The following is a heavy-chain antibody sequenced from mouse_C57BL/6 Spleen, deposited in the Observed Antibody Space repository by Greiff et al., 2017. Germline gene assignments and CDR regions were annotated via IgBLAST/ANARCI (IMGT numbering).Heavy chain of an antibody. Sequence: EVKLEESGGGLVQPGGSMKLSCAASGFTFSDAWMDWVRQSPEKGLEWVAEIRNKANNHATYYAESVKGRFTISRDDSKSSVYLQMNSLRAEDTVIYYCTRAYDYDVSWFAYWGQGTLVTVSA. J-gene: IGHJ3*01. CDR3: TRAYDYDVSWFAY. CDR1: GFTFSDAW. V-gene: IGHV6-6*01. CDR2: IRNKANNHAT. D-gene: IGHD2-4*01.